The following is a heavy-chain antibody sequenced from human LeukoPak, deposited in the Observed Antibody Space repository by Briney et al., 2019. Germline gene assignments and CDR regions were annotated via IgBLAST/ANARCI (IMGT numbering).Heavy chain of an antibody. CDR2: IYSDGT. V-gene: IGHV4-39*01. J-gene: IGHJ4*02. CDR3: ARHYYAGSGTYRPFDY. CDR1: GGSISSTNYY. Sequence: PSETLSLTCTVSGGSISSTNYYWDWIRQPPGKGLEWIGSIYSDGTYYNPSLKSRIAMSVDTSKNQFSLSLRSVTATDTAVYYCARHYYAGSGTYRPFDYWGQGTLVTVAS. D-gene: IGHD3-10*01.